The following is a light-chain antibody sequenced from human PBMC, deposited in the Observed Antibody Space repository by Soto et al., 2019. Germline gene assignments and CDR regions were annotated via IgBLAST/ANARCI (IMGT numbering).Light chain of an antibody. CDR1: QRIDNY. V-gene: IGKV1-39*01. CDR3: QQSYRNSIT. J-gene: IGKJ5*01. Sequence: DIQMTQSPSSLPASDGDRVTITCRASQRIDNYLNWYQQKPGKAPNLLIYAASSLHSGVPSRFSGSGSGTDFTLTISSLQPEDFATYYCQQSYRNSITFGQGTRLEIK. CDR2: AAS.